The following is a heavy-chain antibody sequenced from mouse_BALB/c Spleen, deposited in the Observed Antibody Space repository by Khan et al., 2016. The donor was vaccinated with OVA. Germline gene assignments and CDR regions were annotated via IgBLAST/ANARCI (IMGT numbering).Heavy chain of an antibody. CDR1: GFTFSSYG. V-gene: IGHV5-9-2*01. J-gene: IGHJ3*01. CDR3: ARLGSAWFAY. Sequence: EVQLVESGGGLVKPGGSLKLSCAASGFTFSSYGVSWVRQTPEKRLEWVATISGGGSYTYYSDSVKGRFTISRDNAKNNLYLQMSSLRSEDTALYYCARLGSAWFAYWGQGTLVTVSA. CDR2: ISGGGSYT.